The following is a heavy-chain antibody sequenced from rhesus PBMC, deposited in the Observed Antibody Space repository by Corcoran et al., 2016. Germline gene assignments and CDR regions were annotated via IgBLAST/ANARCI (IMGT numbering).Heavy chain of an antibody. CDR2: SGSDETGK. CDR3: AREGTGTYFDY. Sequence: EVQLVESGGGLVQPGGSLRLSCAASGFTFSSYWMYWVCQAPGKGLEWVSRSGSDETGKSYEASWKGGFNIAREKAKNSLYLQMNSLRAEDTAVYYCAREGTGTYFDYWGQGVLVTVSS. CDR1: GFTFSSYW. D-gene: IGHD1-7*02. V-gene: IGHV3-119*01. J-gene: IGHJ4*01.